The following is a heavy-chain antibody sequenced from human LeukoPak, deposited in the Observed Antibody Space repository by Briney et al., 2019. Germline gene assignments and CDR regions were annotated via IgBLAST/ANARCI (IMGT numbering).Heavy chain of an antibody. CDR3: AITKADYHFDY. D-gene: IGHD4-11*01. Sequence: SETLSLTCTVSGGSISSYYWSWIRQPPGKGLEWIGYIYSSGSTSYKSSLKSRVTISVDTSKNQFSLRLSSTTAADTAVSYCAITKADYHFDYWGQGTLATVSS. J-gene: IGHJ4*02. CDR1: GGSISSYY. V-gene: IGHV4-59*01. CDR2: IYSSGST.